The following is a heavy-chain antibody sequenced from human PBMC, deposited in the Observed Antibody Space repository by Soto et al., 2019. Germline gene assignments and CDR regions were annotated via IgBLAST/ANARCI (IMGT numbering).Heavy chain of an antibody. CDR1: GFTFTDHA. V-gene: IGHV3-23*01. J-gene: IGHJ4*02. CDR2: TSNNGDRT. CDR3: ARPPLYSNGGYFDS. Sequence: RGSLRLFCAVSGFTFTDHAMTWVRQAPGKGLEWVSTTSNNGDRTFYADSVKGRFTVSTDRTNNTLYLQMNSLRADDTAVYFCARPPLYSNGGYFDSWGQGTLVPV. D-gene: IGHD6-19*01.